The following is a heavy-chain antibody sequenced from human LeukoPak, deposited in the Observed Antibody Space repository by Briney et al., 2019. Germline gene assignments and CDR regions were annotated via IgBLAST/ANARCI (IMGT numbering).Heavy chain of an antibody. CDR3: ARDGPPYSSGWYPDAFDI. V-gene: IGHV3-11*01. D-gene: IGHD6-19*01. CDR2: ISSSGSTI. J-gene: IGHJ3*02. Sequence: GGSLXXSXAASGFTFSDYYMSWIRQAPGKGLEGVSYISSSGSTIYYADSVKGRFTISRDNAKNSLYLQMNSLRAEDTAVYYCARDGPPYSSGWYPDAFDIWGQGTMVTVSS. CDR1: GFTFSDYY.